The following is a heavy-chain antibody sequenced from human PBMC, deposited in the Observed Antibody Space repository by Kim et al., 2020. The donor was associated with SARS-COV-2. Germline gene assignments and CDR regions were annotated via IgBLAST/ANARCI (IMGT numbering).Heavy chain of an antibody. CDR1: GFTFRNFW. J-gene: IGHJ4*02. CDR2: INNGGKIT. Sequence: GGSLRLSCTASGFTFRNFWMHWVRQAPGEGLEWVSRINNGGKITTYAGSVKGRFTISRDNAKNTLYLQMNSLGAEDTAVYYCVASLGDYWGQGPWSPSPQ. D-gene: IGHD5-12*01. V-gene: IGHV3-74*01. CDR3: VASLGDY.